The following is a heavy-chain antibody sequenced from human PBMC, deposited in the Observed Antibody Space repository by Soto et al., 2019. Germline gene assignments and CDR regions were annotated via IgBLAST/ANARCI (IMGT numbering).Heavy chain of an antibody. J-gene: IGHJ6*02. V-gene: IGHV3-30*18. CDR3: AKSDYYGPGYYYYGMDV. CDR1: GFTFSSYG. D-gene: IGHD3-10*01. CDR2: ISYDGSNK. Sequence: GGSLRLSCAASGFTFSSYGMHWVRQAPGKGLEWVAVISYDGSNKYYADSVKGRFTISRDNSKNTLYLQMNSLRAEDTAVYYCAKSDYYGPGYYYYGMDVWGQGTTVTVSS.